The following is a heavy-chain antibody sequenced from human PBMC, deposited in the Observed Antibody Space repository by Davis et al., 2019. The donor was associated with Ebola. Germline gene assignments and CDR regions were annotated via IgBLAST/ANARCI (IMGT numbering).Heavy chain of an antibody. CDR2: ISAYNGNT. J-gene: IGHJ4*02. Sequence: AASVKVSCKASGYTFTSYGISWVRQAPGQGLEWMGWISAYNGNTNSAQKLQGRVTMTTDTSTSTAYMELRSLRSDDTAVYYCARDRIVVVVAATPDYWGQGTLVTVSS. CDR1: GYTFTSYG. CDR3: ARDRIVVVVAATPDY. V-gene: IGHV1-18*01. D-gene: IGHD2-15*01.